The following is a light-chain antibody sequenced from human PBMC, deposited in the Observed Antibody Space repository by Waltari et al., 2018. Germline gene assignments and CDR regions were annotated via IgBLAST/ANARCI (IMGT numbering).Light chain of an antibody. CDR1: QNIDNN. V-gene: IGKV3-15*01. CDR3: QQYNRWPPLT. CDR2: GAS. J-gene: IGKJ4*01. Sequence: VMTQSPAALSVSPGERVTLSCKASQNIDNNLAWYQQKPGQSPRLLIYGASTRATGAPARFSGSGSATEFTLTISSLQSEDCAVFYCQQYNRWPPLTFGGGTKVEIK.